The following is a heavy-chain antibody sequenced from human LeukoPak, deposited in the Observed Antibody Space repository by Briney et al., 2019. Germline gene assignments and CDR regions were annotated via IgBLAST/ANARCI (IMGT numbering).Heavy chain of an antibody. Sequence: GGSLRLSCAASGFTFSRYWMSWVRQAPGKGLEWVANIKQDGSEKYYVDSVKGRFTISRDSAKNSVYLQMNSLRVEDTAVYYCARGAFDYYDSSGYGYAFDIWGQGTMVTVSS. CDR2: IKQDGSEK. V-gene: IGHV3-7*01. CDR1: GFTFSRYW. CDR3: ARGAFDYYDSSGYGYAFDI. J-gene: IGHJ3*02. D-gene: IGHD3-22*01.